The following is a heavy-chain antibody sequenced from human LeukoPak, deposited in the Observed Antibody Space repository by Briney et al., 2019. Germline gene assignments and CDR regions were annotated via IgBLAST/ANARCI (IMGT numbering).Heavy chain of an antibody. Sequence: RGSLRLSCAASGFTFSSYSMNWVRQAPGKGLEWVSYISSSSSTIYYADSVKGRFTISRDNAKNSLYLQMNSLRAEDTAVYYCASPYSGSYSYWGQGTLVTVSS. CDR2: ISSSSSTI. D-gene: IGHD1-26*01. J-gene: IGHJ4*02. CDR1: GFTFSSYS. CDR3: ASPYSGSYSY. V-gene: IGHV3-48*04.